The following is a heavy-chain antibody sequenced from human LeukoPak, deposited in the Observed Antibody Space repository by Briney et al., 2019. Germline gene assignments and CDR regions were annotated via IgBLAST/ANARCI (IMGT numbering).Heavy chain of an antibody. J-gene: IGHJ6*02. D-gene: IGHD1-26*01. CDR2: IYYNGNT. CDR1: DGSINSYY. V-gene: IGHV4-59*01. CDR3: ARGRSNYYGMDV. Sequence: SETLSLTCSVSDGSINSYYWNWIRRPPGKGLEWIGYIYYNGNTNYSPSLKSQVTMSVDTSKNLFSLKVSSVTAADTAVYYCARGRSNYYGMDVWGQGTTVTVSS.